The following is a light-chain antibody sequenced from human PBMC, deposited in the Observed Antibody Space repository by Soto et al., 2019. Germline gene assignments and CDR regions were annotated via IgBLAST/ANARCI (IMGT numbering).Light chain of an antibody. V-gene: IGLV8-61*01. Sequence: QAVVIQESSLSVSPGGTVTLTCGLRSAPISTTYYPAWYQQTPGQAPRTLIYSTNTRSSGVPDRFSGSIRGNKAALTTTGAQAEDEAEYHCVLYMGSGAYLFGPGTKLTVL. CDR2: STN. J-gene: IGLJ1*01. CDR3: VLYMGSGAYL. CDR1: SAPISTTYY.